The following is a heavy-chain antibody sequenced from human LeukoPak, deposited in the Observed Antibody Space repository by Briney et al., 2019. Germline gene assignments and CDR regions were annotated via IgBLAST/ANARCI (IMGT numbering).Heavy chain of an antibody. CDR3: ARGGAAAAPYYFDY. J-gene: IGHJ4*02. CDR1: GGSFSGYY. Sequence: SETLSLTCAVYGGSFSGYYWSWIRQPPGKGLEWIGEINHSGSTNYNPSLMSRVTISVDTSKNQFSLKLSSVTAADTAVYYCARGGAAAAPYYFDYWGQGTLVTVSS. D-gene: IGHD6-13*01. V-gene: IGHV4-34*01. CDR2: INHSGST.